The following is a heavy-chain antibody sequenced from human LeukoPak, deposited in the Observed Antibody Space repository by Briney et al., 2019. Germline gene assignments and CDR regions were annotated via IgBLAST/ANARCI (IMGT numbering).Heavy chain of an antibody. CDR1: NGSISIYS. J-gene: IGHJ4*02. CDR2: ISASGST. V-gene: IGHV4-4*07. Sequence: PSETLSLTCTVSNGSISIYSWSWVRQPAGKGLEWIGRISASGSTNYNPSLKSRVTMSVDTSKNQFSLKLSSVTAADTAVYYCAREITVTRPFDYWGQGTLVTVSS. CDR3: AREITVTRPFDY. D-gene: IGHD4-17*01.